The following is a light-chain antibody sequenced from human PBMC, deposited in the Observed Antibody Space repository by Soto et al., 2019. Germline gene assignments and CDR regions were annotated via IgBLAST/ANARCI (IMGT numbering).Light chain of an antibody. J-gene: IGKJ5*01. CDR2: GAS. V-gene: IGKV3-20*01. Sequence: EIVLTQSPGTLSLSPGERATLSCRASQSVSSSYLAWYQQKPGQAPRLLIYGASSRATGIPDRFSGSGSGTDFTLTISRLEPEDFAVYYCQQYGSSTITFGRGTRLELK. CDR1: QSVSSSY. CDR3: QQYGSSTIT.